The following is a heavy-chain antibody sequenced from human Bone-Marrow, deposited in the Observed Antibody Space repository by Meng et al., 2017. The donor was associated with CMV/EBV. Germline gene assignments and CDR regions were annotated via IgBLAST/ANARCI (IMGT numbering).Heavy chain of an antibody. D-gene: IGHD2-2*01. J-gene: IGHJ4*02. CDR3: ARDESCSSTSCYGLGFDY. V-gene: IGHV3-30*04. CDR2: ISYDGSNK. CDR1: GFTFSSYA. Sequence: GGSLRLSCAASGFTFSSYAMHWVRQAPGKGLEWVAVISYDGSNKYYADSVKGRFTISRDNSTNTLYLQMNSLRAEDTAVYYCARDESCSSTSCYGLGFDYWGQGTLVTVSS.